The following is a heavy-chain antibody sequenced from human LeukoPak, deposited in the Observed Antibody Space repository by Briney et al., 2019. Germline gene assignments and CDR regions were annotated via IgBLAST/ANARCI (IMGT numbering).Heavy chain of an antibody. V-gene: IGHV4-4*02. J-gene: IGHJ4*02. Sequence: SGTLSLTCDVSGGSVTSTNWWTWVRQPPGKGLEWIGEVHLDGRTNYNPSVKSRLIMSVDLPENHISLRLPSVTAADTAVYYCAREGGFYRPLDYSGQGTLVTVSS. CDR1: GGSVTSTNW. D-gene: IGHD3-3*01. CDR2: VHLDGRT. CDR3: AREGGFYRPLDY.